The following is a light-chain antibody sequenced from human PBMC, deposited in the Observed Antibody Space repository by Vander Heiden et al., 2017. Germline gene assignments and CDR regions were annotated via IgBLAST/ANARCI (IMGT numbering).Light chain of an antibody. V-gene: IGKV2-28*01. CDR2: LGS. CDR3: MQALQTSYT. J-gene: IGKJ2*01. CDR1: QSLLHSNGYNY. Sequence: DLVITQSALSLPVTPGEPASISCRSSQSLLHSNGYNYLDWYLQKPGQSPQLLIYLGSNRASGVPDRFSGSGSGTDFTLKISRVEAEDVGVYYCMQALQTSYTFGQGTKLEIK.